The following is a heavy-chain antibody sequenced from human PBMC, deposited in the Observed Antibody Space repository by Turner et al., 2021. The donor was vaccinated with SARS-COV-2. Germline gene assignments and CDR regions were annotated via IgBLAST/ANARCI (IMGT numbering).Heavy chain of an antibody. CDR3: ATKTHCGSDCYSKYFDL. D-gene: IGHD2-21*02. CDR1: GGSVTNSFYF. CDR2: MSYSEMT. V-gene: IGHV4-39*01. Sequence: QLQLDESGPGLVKASETLSLTSGVSGGSVTNSFYFWGWVRQAPGRGLEWIASMSYSEMTYHNPSLRSRVSISKDTSKNQFSLRLTSLTAADTAIYYCATKTHCGSDCYSKYFDLWGRGTPVTVAS. J-gene: IGHJ2*01.